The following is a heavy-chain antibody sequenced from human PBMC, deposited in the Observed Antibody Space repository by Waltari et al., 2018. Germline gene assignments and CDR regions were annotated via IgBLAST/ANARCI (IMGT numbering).Heavy chain of an antibody. CDR1: GFNFNNHG. D-gene: IGHD3-22*01. CDR2: IEYYGYNK. CDR3: AKGPDSSHYFSNWLDP. V-gene: IGHV3-30*02. Sequence: QAQLVESGGGVVQPGGSLRISCAASGFNFNNHGMHWVRQAPGKVPWCVSFIEYYGYNKTYADSVKGRFTISRDNSKNTLYLQLSGLSREDTAVYSCAKGPDSSHYFSNWLDPWGQGTLVTVSS. J-gene: IGHJ5*02.